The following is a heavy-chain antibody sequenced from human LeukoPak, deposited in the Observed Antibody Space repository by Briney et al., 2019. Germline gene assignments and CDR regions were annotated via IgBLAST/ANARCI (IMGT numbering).Heavy chain of an antibody. CDR2: INPDGGRI. D-gene: IGHD3-10*01. CDR1: GFTFSSYW. Sequence: GGSLRLSCVASGFTFSSYWMHWVRQAPGKGLVWVSRINPDGGRISYADSVQGRFTISRDNAENTVYLQMNSLRAEDTAVYYCARVGTGSWYFDLWGRGTLVTFSS. CDR3: ARVGTGSWYFDL. J-gene: IGHJ2*01. V-gene: IGHV3-74*01.